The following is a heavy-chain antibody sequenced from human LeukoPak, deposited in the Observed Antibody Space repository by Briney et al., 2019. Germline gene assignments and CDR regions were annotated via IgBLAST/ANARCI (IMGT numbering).Heavy chain of an antibody. CDR1: GGSISSGDYY. D-gene: IGHD3-22*01. J-gene: IGHJ4*02. Sequence: SETLSLTCTVSGGSISSGDYYWSWIRQPPGKGLEWIGYIYYSGSTYYNPSLKSRVTISVDTSKNQFSLKLSSVTAADTAVYYCARLDVGYYDSSGYYFDYWGQGTPVTVSS. CDR2: IYYSGST. V-gene: IGHV4-30-4*08. CDR3: ARLDVGYYDSSGYYFDY.